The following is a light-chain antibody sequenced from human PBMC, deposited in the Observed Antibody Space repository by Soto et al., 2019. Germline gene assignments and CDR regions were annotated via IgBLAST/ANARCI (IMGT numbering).Light chain of an antibody. CDR1: QSVDNN. CDR2: GSF. J-gene: IGKJ5*01. CDR3: QQYGSSPIT. V-gene: IGKV3-15*01. Sequence: EIVMTHSPVTLSASPGESATLSFRASQSVDNNVAWYQQKPGQAPRLLIVGSFARATGIPARFSGSGSGSEFTLTISRLEPEDFAVYYCQQYGSSPITFGQGTRLEIK.